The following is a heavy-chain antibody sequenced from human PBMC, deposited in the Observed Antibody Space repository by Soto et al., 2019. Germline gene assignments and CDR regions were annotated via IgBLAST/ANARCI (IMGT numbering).Heavy chain of an antibody. V-gene: IGHV3-30*18. D-gene: IGHD3-3*02. CDR3: AKAESIGYFAY. Sequence: SLRLSCAASGFTFSSYGMHWVRQAPGKGLEWVAVISYDGSNKYYADSVKGRFTISRDNSKNTLYLQMNSLRAEDTAVYYCAKAESIGYFAYWAQGTLVTVSS. CDR2: ISYDGSNK. CDR1: GFTFSSYG. J-gene: IGHJ4*02.